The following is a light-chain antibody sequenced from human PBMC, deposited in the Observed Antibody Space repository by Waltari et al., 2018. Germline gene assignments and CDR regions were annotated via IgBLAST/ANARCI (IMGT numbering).Light chain of an antibody. CDR1: QSLLHTNGYNY. Sequence: DIVMTQSPLSLPVTPGEPASTSCRSSQSLLHTNGYNYLDWYLQKPGQSPQLLIYLGSNRASGVPDRFSGSGSGTDFTLKISRVEAEDVGVYYCMQALQTPLTFGGGTKVEI. CDR3: MQALQTPLT. CDR2: LGS. J-gene: IGKJ4*01. V-gene: IGKV2-28*01.